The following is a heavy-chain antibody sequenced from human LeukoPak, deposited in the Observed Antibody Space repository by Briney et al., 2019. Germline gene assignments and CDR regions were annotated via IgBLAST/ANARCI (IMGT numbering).Heavy chain of an antibody. Sequence: SVKVSCKASGGTFSSYAISWVRQAPGQGLEWMGGIIPIFGTANYAQKFQDRVTITADESTSTAYMELSSLRSEDTAVYYCASRNSGSSQHAFDIWGQGTMVTVSS. J-gene: IGHJ3*02. CDR1: GGTFSSYA. CDR2: IIPIFGTA. V-gene: IGHV1-69*13. D-gene: IGHD1-26*01. CDR3: ASRNSGSSQHAFDI.